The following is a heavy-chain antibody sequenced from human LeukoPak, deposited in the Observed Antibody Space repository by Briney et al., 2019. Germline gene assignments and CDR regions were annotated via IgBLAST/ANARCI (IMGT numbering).Heavy chain of an antibody. J-gene: IGHJ4*02. CDR3: ARAHYSDITDYPYIGY. CDR1: GLTFSTYG. CDR2: IRYDGNNK. D-gene: IGHD3-22*01. Sequence: HPGGSLRLSCAASGLTFSTYGMHWVRQAPGKGLEWVAVIRYDGNNKFYVDSVRGRFTISRDNSKNTLYLQMNSLRAEDTAVYYCARAHYSDITDYPYIGYWGQGVLVTVSS. V-gene: IGHV3-33*01.